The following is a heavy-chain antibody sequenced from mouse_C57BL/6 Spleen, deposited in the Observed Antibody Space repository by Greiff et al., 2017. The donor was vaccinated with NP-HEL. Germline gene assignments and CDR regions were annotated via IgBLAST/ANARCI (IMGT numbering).Heavy chain of an antibody. Sequence: EVKLVESEGGLVQPGRSMKLSCTASGFTFSDYYMAWVRQVPEKGLEWVANINYDGSSTYYLDSLKSRFIISRDNAKNILYLQMSSLKSEDTATYYCARDDGSSYWFAYWGQGTLVTVSA. CDR3: ARDDGSSYWFAY. CDR1: GFTFSDYY. D-gene: IGHD1-1*01. J-gene: IGHJ3*01. V-gene: IGHV5-16*01. CDR2: INYDGSST.